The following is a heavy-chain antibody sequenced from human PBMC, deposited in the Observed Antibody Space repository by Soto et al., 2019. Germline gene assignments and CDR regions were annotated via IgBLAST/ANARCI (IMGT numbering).Heavy chain of an antibody. CDR3: AREMHGGSYGMDV. V-gene: IGHV3-13*04. J-gene: IGHJ6*02. Sequence: PGGSLRLSCAASGFTFSNYDMHWGRQVTGKGLEWVSGITTAGDTYYPGSVKGRFTISREKAKNSLYLQMNSLSAGDTAVYYCAREMHGGSYGMDVWGQGTTVTVSS. CDR2: ITTAGDT. CDR1: GFTFSNYD.